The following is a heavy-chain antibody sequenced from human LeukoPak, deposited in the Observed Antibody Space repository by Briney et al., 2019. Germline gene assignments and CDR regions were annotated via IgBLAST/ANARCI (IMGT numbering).Heavy chain of an antibody. CDR1: GGSVSSGSYY. V-gene: IGHV4-61*01. D-gene: IGHD3-22*01. CDR2: IFYSGST. J-gene: IGHJ4*02. CDR3: ARVKYYYDSSGYSYYFDY. Sequence: PSETLSPTCSVSGGSVSSGSYYCSWIRQPPGKGLEWIGYIFYSGSTNYNPSLKSRVTISVDTSKNQFSLKLSSLTAADTAVYYCARVKYYYDSSGYSYYFDYWGQGTLVTVSS.